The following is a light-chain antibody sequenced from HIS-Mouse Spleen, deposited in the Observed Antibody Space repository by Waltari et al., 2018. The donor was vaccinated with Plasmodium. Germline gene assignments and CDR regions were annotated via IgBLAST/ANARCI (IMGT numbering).Light chain of an antibody. CDR1: SSDVGGYNY. Sequence: QSALTQPASVSGSPGQSITISCTGTSSDVGGYNYVSWYQQHPGKAPKRMIYDVSNRPSGFSNRFSGAKSGNTASLTISGLQAEDEADYYCSSYTSSSTRVFGTGTKVTVL. J-gene: IGLJ1*01. V-gene: IGLV2-14*03. CDR2: DVS. CDR3: SSYTSSSTRV.